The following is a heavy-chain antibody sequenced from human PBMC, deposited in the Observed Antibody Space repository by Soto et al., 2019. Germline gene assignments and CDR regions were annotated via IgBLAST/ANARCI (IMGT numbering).Heavy chain of an antibody. D-gene: IGHD2-15*01. CDR1: WYTLINPA. CDR3: ARVSSSIVVVPDYGMDV. CDR2: ISGKNGNT. J-gene: IGHJ6*02. V-gene: IGHV1-18*04. Sequence: AAVKASSKASWYTLINPAINWGRQAPGQGLEWMGWISGKNGNTNYAQKLQGRVTLTTDTSTSTAYMELRSLRSDDTAVYYCARVSSSIVVVPDYGMDVWGQGTTVTVSS.